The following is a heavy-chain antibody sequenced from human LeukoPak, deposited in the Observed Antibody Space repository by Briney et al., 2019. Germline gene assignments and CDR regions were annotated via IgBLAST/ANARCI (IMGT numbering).Heavy chain of an antibody. J-gene: IGHJ4*02. V-gene: IGHV3-7*01. Sequence: PGGSLRLPCEGSAFIFSGHWMNWVRQTPGKGLEWVASIKEDGSERQYVDSVKGRFTISRENAKNSLFLQMNSLRAGDTAVYYCARRCLGNDWHFDSWGQGTLVTVSS. CDR3: ARRCLGNDWHFDS. CDR1: AFIFSGHW. D-gene: IGHD1-1*01. CDR2: IKEDGSER.